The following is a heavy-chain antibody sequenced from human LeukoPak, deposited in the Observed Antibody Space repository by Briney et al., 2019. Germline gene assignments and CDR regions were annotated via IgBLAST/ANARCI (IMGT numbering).Heavy chain of an antibody. J-gene: IGHJ4*02. V-gene: IGHV4-59*01. CDR3: ARVTGYMTEDYFDY. CDR2: IYYSGST. Sequence: SSETLPLTCTVSGGSINSYYWSWIRQPPGKGLEWIGYIYYSGSTNYNPSLKSRVTISVDTSKNQFSLRLSSVTAADTAVYYCARVTGYMTEDYFDYWGQGTLITVSS. CDR1: GGSINSYY. D-gene: IGHD6-13*01.